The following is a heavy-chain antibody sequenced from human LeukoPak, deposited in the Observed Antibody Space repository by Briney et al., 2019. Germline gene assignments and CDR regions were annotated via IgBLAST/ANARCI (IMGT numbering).Heavy chain of an antibody. J-gene: IGHJ4*02. CDR1: GFTFSTYA. CDR3: ARDLVGATIIDYYFDY. V-gene: IGHV3-7*01. CDR2: IKQDGSEK. Sequence: PGGSLRLSCAASGFTFSTYAMSWVRQAPGKGLEWVANIKQDGSEKYYVDSVKGRFTISRDNAKNSLYLQMNSLRAEDTAVYYCARDLVGATIIDYYFDYWGQGTLVTVSS. D-gene: IGHD1-26*01.